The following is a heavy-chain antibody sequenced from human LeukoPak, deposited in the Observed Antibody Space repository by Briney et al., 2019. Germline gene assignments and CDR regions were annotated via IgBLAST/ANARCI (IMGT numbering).Heavy chain of an antibody. CDR2: ISVYNGNT. CDR1: GCTFTDYG. V-gene: IGHV1-18*01. Sequence: ASVKVSCKASGCTFTDYGVSWVRQAPGQGLEWMGWISVYNGNTNYAQKLQDRVTMTTDTSTSTAYMELRSLRSDDTAVYYCARYARRVAYGVDVWGQGTTVTVSS. J-gene: IGHJ6*02. CDR3: ARYARRVAYGVDV. D-gene: IGHD2-2*01.